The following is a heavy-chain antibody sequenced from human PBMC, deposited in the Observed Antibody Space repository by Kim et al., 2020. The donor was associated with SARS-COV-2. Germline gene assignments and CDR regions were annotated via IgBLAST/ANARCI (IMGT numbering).Heavy chain of an antibody. Sequence: SETLSLTCTVSGGSVSSGSYYWSWIRQPPGKGLEWIGYIYYSGSTNYNPSLKSRVTISVDTSKNQFSLKLSSVTAADTAVYYCARGENGFGELLPDYWGQGTLVTVSS. CDR3: ARGENGFGELLPDY. D-gene: IGHD3-10*01. V-gene: IGHV4-61*01. J-gene: IGHJ4*02. CDR1: GGSVSSGSYY. CDR2: IYYSGST.